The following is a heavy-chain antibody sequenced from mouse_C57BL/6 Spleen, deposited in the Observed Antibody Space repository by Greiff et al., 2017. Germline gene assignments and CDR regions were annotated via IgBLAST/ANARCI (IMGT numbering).Heavy chain of an antibody. Sequence: EVQLVESGAGLVKPGGSLKFSCAASGFTFSDYGMHWVRQAPEQGLEWVAYISSGSSTIYYAATVKGRFTISRDNAKNTLFLQMTRLTSEDTAMYYCARRGLPYAKDCRGKGPSVTAS. D-gene: IGHD2-4*01. CDR2: ISSGSSTI. CDR3: ARRGLPYAKDC. V-gene: IGHV5-17*01. CDR1: GFTFSDYG. J-gene: IGHJ4*01.